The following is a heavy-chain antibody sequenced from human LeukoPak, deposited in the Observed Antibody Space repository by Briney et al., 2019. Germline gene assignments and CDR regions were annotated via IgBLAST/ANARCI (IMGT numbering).Heavy chain of an antibody. J-gene: IGHJ4*02. Sequence: SGGSLRLSCAASGFSFSSYWMSWVRQAPGKGLEWVANIKQDGSEKNYEDSVKGRFTVSRDNAKSSLYLQMNSLRDEDTAVYYCARGGYSGRYDSSGRFDYWGQATLVTDSS. CDR3: ARGGYSGRYDSSGRFDY. V-gene: IGHV3-7*01. CDR2: IKQDGSEK. D-gene: IGHD3-22*01. CDR1: GFSFSSYW.